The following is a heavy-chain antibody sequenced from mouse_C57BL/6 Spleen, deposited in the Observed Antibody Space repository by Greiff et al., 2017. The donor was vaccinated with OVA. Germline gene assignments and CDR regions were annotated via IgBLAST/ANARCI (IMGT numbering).Heavy chain of an antibody. D-gene: IGHD1-1*01. V-gene: IGHV2-2*01. CDR2: IWSGGST. CDR1: GFSLTSYG. J-gene: IGHJ1*03. CDR3: ARRGYYYGSSYAHWYFDV. Sequence: VQRVESGPGLVQPSQSLSITCTVSGFSLTSYGVHWVRQSPGKGLEWLGVIWSGGSTDYNAAFISRLSISKDNSKSQVFFKMNSLQADDTAIYYCARRGYYYGSSYAHWYFDVWGTGTTVTVSS.